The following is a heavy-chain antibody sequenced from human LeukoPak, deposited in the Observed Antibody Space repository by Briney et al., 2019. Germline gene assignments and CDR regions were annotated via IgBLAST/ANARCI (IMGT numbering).Heavy chain of an antibody. CDR2: ISYDGSNK. V-gene: IGHV3-30-3*01. D-gene: IGHD1-26*01. CDR3: ARDGGEEGSYYTHDAFDI. Sequence: AGGSLRLSCAASGFTSSSYAMHWVRQAPGKGLEWVAVISYDGSNKYYADSVKGRFTISRDNSKNTLYLQMNSLRAEDTAVYYCARDGGEEGSYYTHDAFDIWGQGTMVTVSS. J-gene: IGHJ3*02. CDR1: GFTSSSYA.